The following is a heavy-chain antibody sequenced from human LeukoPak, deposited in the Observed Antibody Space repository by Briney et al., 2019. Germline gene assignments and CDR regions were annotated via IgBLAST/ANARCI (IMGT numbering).Heavy chain of an antibody. V-gene: IGHV3-23*01. CDR2: ISGSGGST. Sequence: GGSLRLSCAASGFTFSSYAMSWVRQAPGKGLECVSAISGSGGSTYYADSVKGRFTISRDNSKNTLYLQMNSLRAEDTAVYYCAKRARREMATSTFNYWGQGTLVTVSS. CDR3: AKRARREMATSTFNY. D-gene: IGHD5-24*01. CDR1: GFTFSSYA. J-gene: IGHJ4*02.